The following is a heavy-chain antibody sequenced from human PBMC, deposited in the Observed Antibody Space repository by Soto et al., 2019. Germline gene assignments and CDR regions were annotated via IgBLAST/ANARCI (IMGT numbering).Heavy chain of an antibody. D-gene: IGHD3-16*02. CDR1: GFTFSNDA. CDR2: ISGSADER. Sequence: GGSLRLSCAATGFTFSNDAMNWVRQTPGKGLEWVSGISGSADERYYADSVKGRFTISRDNSKNTLYLQMNSLRAEDTAIYYCAKDAARPCADDYIWGSYPQVTSWGRGTLVTVSS. V-gene: IGHV3-23*01. CDR3: AKDAARPCADDYIWGSYPQVTS. J-gene: IGHJ5*02.